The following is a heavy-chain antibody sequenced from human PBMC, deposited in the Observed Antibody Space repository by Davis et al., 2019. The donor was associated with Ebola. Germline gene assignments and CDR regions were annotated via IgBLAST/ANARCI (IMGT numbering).Heavy chain of an antibody. CDR2: LSGSGATA. V-gene: IGHV3-23*01. D-gene: IGHD5-18*01. Sequence: GGSLRLSCAASGFTFNNFAMIWVRQAPGKGLEWVSTLSGSGATAYYAESLKGRFTISRDNSNNTLFLQVKSLRADDTAVYFCAKGGGNSYGFYYGMDVWGQGTTVTVSS. J-gene: IGHJ6*02. CDR3: AKGGGNSYGFYYGMDV. CDR1: GFTFNNFA.